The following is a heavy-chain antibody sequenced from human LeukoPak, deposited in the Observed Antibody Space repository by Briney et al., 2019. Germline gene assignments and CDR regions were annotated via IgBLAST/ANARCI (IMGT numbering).Heavy chain of an antibody. CDR3: ARDTGILGF. Sequence: PGGSLRLSCAASGFSFDDYGMSWVRQAPGKGLEWVSGIKWNGGSTSYADSVKGRFTISRDNSKNTLYLQMNSLRAEDTAVYYCARDTGILGFGGQGTLVTVSS. CDR1: GFSFDDYG. V-gene: IGHV3-20*04. J-gene: IGHJ4*02. CDR2: IKWNGGST. D-gene: IGHD3-10*01.